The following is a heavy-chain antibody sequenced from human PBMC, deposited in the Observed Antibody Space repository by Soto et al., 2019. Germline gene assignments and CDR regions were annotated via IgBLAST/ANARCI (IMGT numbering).Heavy chain of an antibody. CDR1: GGSMTGYF. V-gene: IGHV4-4*07. CDR2: VYNSGNT. CDR3: ARTHWVAGTEY. J-gene: IGHJ4*02. Sequence: QVQLQESGPGLVKPSETLSLTCTVSGGSMTGYFWSLIRQPAGKALEWIGHVYNSGNTDYNPSLASRITMAVDTSKSQFSLKVKSVTAADTAVYYCARTHWVAGTEYWGQGILVTVSS. D-gene: IGHD6-19*01.